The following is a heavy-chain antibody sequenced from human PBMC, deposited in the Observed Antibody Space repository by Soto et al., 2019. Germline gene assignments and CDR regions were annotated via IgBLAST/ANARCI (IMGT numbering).Heavy chain of an antibody. CDR2: ISSSSSYT. D-gene: IGHD5-18*01. J-gene: IGHJ6*02. Sequence: GGSLRLSCAASGFTFSDYYMSWIRQAPGKGLEWVSYISSSSSYTNYADSVKGRFTISRDNAKNSLYLQMVSLRPDDTAVYSCAKDRRDGYTTCSRCYGVDVWGQGTTVTVSS. V-gene: IGHV3-11*06. CDR1: GFTFSDYY. CDR3: AKDRRDGYTTCSRCYGVDV.